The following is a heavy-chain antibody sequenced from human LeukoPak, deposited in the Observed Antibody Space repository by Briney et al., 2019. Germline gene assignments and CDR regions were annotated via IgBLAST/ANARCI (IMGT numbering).Heavy chain of an antibody. J-gene: IGHJ4*02. CDR3: ARGGYNLAFAFDY. V-gene: IGHV3-74*01. D-gene: IGHD5-24*01. CDR2: INSDGSST. CDR1: GFTFSSYW. Sequence: GGSLRLSCAASGFTFSSYWMHWVRQAPGKRLVWVSRINSDGSSTSYADSVKGRFTISRDNAKNTLYLQMNSLRAEDTAVYYCARGGYNLAFAFDYWGQGTLVTVSS.